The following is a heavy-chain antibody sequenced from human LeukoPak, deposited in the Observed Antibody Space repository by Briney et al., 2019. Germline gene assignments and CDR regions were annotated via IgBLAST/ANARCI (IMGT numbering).Heavy chain of an antibody. J-gene: IGHJ4*02. D-gene: IGHD3-10*01. CDR2: IYYSGST. V-gene: IGHV4-39*01. CDR1: GGSISSSSYY. CDR3: ARLQVRGTMVLEYYFDY. Sequence: PSETLSPTCTVSGGSISSSSYYWGSIRQPPGKGLEWIGSIYYSGSTYYNPSLKSRVTISVDTSKNQFSLKLSSVTAADTAVYYCARLQVRGTMVLEYYFDYWGQGTLVTVSS.